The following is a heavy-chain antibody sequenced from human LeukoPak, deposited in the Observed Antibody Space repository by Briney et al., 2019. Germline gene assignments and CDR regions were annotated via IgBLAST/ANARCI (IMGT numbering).Heavy chain of an antibody. Sequence: GESLKISCKGSGYSFTTYWIAWVRQMPGKGLEWMGIIYPGDSDARHSPSFQGQVTISADKSISTAYLQWSGLKASDTAMYYCARRLPTLEAFDIWGQGTMVTVSS. CDR1: GYSFTTYW. V-gene: IGHV5-51*01. D-gene: IGHD3-16*01. J-gene: IGHJ3*02. CDR2: IYPGDSDA. CDR3: ARRLPTLEAFDI.